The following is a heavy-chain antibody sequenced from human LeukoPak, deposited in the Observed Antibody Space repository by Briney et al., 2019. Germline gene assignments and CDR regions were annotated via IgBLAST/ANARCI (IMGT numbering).Heavy chain of an antibody. CDR3: ARGSGWTRLNWFDP. D-gene: IGHD6-19*01. V-gene: IGHV1-2*02. J-gene: IGHJ5*02. Sequence: ASVKVSCKASGYTFTSYGISWVRQAPGQGLEWMGWINPNSGGTNYAQKFQGRVTMTRDTSISTAYMELSGLRSDDTAVYYCARGSGWTRLNWFDPWGQGTLVTVSS. CDR1: GYTFTSYG. CDR2: INPNSGGT.